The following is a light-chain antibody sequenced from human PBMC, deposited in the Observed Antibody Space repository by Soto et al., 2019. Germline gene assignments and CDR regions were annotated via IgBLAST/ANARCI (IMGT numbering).Light chain of an antibody. V-gene: IGKV1-5*01. J-gene: IGKJ1*01. CDR1: QSISSW. CDR2: AAS. CDR3: QQYNVYSWT. Sequence: IHMTQSPSTLSASVGYRVTITCRASQSISSWLAWYQQKQGKAPKLLIYAASSLQSGVPSRFSGSGYGTDFNLTISSLQTEDFATYYCQQYNVYSWTFGQGTKVDIK.